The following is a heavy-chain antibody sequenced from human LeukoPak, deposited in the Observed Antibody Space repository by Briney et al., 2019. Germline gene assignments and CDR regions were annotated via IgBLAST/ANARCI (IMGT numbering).Heavy chain of an antibody. CDR2: INHSGST. V-gene: IGHV4-34*01. CDR3: AGGRRCSSTSCYTFPPYWYFDL. Sequence: SQTLSLTCAVYGGSFSGYYWSWIRQPPGKGLEWIREINHSGSTNYNPSLKSRVTISVDTSKNQFSLKLSSVTAADTAVYYCAGGRRCSSTSCYTFPPYWYFDLWGRGTLVTVSS. J-gene: IGHJ2*01. CDR1: GGSFSGYY. D-gene: IGHD2-2*02.